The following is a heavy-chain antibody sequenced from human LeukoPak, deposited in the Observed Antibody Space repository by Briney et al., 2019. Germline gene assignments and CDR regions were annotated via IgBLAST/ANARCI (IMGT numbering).Heavy chain of an antibody. D-gene: IGHD2-8*02. V-gene: IGHV3-21*01. CDR1: VVTFSSDT. Sequence: PGGSLRLSCAASVVTFSSDTMNWVRQAPGKGLEWVSSISSSSSYIYYADSVKGRFTISRDNAKNSLYLQMNSLRAEDTAVYYCARGTGCTGGSCGAWLDAWGQGTLVTVSS. CDR2: ISSSSSYI. J-gene: IGHJ5*02. CDR3: ARGTGCTGGSCGAWLDA.